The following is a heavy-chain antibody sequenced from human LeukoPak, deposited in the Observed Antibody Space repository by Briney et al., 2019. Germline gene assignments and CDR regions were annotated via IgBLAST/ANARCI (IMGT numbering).Heavy chain of an antibody. CDR2: IYPADSHT. J-gene: IGHJ6*03. CDR1: GYNFPNYW. CDR3: ARGSPDYYYQFLDV. Sequence: GESLKISCKGSGYNFPNYWIAWVRQMPGKGLEWMGVIYPADSHTAYSPPFQGQVTLSVDKSISTAYLQWSSLKASDAAMYYCARGSPDYYYQFLDVWGKGTTVTVSS. V-gene: IGHV5-51*01.